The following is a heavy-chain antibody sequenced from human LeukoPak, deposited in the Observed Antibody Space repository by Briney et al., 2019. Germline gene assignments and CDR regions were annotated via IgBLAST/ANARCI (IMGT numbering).Heavy chain of an antibody. J-gene: IGHJ6*03. D-gene: IGHD2-2*01. Sequence: ASVKVSCKASGYTFTGYYMHWVRQAPGQGLEWMGWINPNSGGTNYAQKFQGRVTMTRDTSISTAYMELSRLRSDDTAVYYCASGGYCSSTSCYPLGLYYYYYMDVWGKGTTVTVSS. CDR3: ASGGYCSSTSCYPLGLYYYYYMDV. CDR2: INPNSGGT. V-gene: IGHV1-2*02. CDR1: GYTFTGYY.